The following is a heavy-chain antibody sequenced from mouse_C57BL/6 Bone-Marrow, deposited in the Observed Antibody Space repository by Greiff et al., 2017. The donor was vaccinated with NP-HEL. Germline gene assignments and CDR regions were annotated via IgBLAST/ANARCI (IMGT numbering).Heavy chain of an antibody. D-gene: IGHD2-3*01. CDR2: IHPNSGST. CDR3: ARLSGYYIYWYFDV. J-gene: IGHJ1*03. CDR1: GYTFTSYW. Sequence: VQLQQSGAELVKPGASVKLSCKASGYTFTSYWMHWVKQRPGQGLEWIGMIHPNSGSTNYNEKFKSKATLTVDKSSSTAYMQLSSLTSEDSAVYYCARLSGYYIYWYFDVWGTGTTVTVSS. V-gene: IGHV1-64*01.